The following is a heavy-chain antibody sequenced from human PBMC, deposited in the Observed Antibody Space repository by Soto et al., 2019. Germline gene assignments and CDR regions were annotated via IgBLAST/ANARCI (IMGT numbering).Heavy chain of an antibody. J-gene: IGHJ4*02. Sequence: PGGSLRLSCVPSGFSFSNYNMNWVRQAPGKGLEWVSYITDSSDTVHYADSVRGRFTISRDNAESSLYLQMNSLRDEDTAVYFCARDFGHGYYLDYWGRGTLVTVSS. CDR2: ITDSSDTV. CDR1: GFSFSNYN. V-gene: IGHV3-48*02. CDR3: ARDFGHGYYLDY. D-gene: IGHD3-3*01.